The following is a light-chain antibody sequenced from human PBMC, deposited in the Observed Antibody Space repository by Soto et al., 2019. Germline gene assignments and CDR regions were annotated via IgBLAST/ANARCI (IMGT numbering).Light chain of an antibody. Sequence: EIVMTQSPGTLSLSPGERASLSCRASQSVSSYLAWYQRKPGQAPRLLIYGASTRATGIPARFSGSGSGTEFILTISSLQSEDFAVYYCQQYSKWPLTFGGGTKVDIK. CDR1: QSVSSY. CDR3: QQYSKWPLT. CDR2: GAS. J-gene: IGKJ4*01. V-gene: IGKV3-15*01.